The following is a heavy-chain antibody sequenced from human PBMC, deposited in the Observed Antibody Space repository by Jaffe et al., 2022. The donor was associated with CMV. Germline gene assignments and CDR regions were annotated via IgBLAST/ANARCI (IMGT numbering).Heavy chain of an antibody. V-gene: IGHV3-23*04. CDR2: LDGSGLST. J-gene: IGHJ4*02. Sequence: EVQLVESGGDLVQPGGSLRLSCAASGFSFKDYPMSWVRQAPGKGLEWVSGLDGSGLSTFYTDSVRGRFTISRDNVKNTLYLQMNSLRAEDTGLYRCAKSTGSGYCGGDCYPGDWGQGTLVTVSS. CDR1: GFSFKDYP. D-gene: IGHD2-21*02. CDR3: AKSTGSGYCGGDCYPGD.